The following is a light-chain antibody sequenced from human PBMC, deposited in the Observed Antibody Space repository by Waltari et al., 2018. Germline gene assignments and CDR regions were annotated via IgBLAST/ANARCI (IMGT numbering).Light chain of an antibody. V-gene: IGLV2-23*02. CDR1: SSDVGSYNF. Sequence: QSALTQPASVSGSPGQSITISCTGTSSDVGSYNFVSWYQHHPGKAPKLIIYEVSKGPSGISNRFSVSKSGNTASLTISGLQVEDEADYYCCSYAGTSSVVFGGGTKLTVL. CDR3: CSYAGTSSVV. J-gene: IGLJ3*02. CDR2: EVS.